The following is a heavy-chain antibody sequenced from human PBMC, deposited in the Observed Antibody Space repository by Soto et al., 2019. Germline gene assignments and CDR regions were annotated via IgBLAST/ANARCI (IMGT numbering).Heavy chain of an antibody. J-gene: IGHJ6*02. V-gene: IGHV4-4*02. CDR2: IYHSGST. Sequence: PSETLSLTCAVYGGSISSNKWWSWVRQPPGKGLEWIGEIYHSGSTNYIPSLKSRVTISLDKSKNQFSLKLTSVTAADSAVYYCARDDHIVVVPTSLGAMDVWGQGTTVTVSS. CDR3: ARDDHIVVVPTSLGAMDV. D-gene: IGHD2-2*01. CDR1: GGSISSNKW.